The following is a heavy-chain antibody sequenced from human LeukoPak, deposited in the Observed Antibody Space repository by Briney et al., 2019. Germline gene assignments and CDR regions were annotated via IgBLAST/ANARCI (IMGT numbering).Heavy chain of an antibody. CDR3: AGGRNYYDSSGYFAGGDLFDY. J-gene: IGHJ4*02. CDR1: GGSISSHY. V-gene: IGHV4-59*11. CDR2: IYYSVST. Sequence: SETLSLTCTVSGGSISSHYWSWIRQPPGKGLEWIGYIYYSVSTNYNPSLKSRVTISVDTSKNQFSLRLSSVTAADTAVYYCAGGRNYYDSSGYFAGGDLFDYWGQGTLVTVSS. D-gene: IGHD3-22*01.